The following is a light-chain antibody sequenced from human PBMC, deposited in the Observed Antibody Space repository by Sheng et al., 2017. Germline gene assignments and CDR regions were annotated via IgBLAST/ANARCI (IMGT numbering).Light chain of an antibody. CDR2: VNS. Sequence: QPVLTQPPSVSGAPGQRVTISCTGSSSNIGAGYDVHWYQHLPGTAPKLLIYVNSNRPSGVPDRFSGSKSGTSASLAITGLQAEDEADYYCQSYDSSLSGVVFGGGTKLTVL. V-gene: IGLV1-40*01. CDR3: QSYDSSLSGVV. CDR1: SSNIGAGYD. J-gene: IGLJ2*01.